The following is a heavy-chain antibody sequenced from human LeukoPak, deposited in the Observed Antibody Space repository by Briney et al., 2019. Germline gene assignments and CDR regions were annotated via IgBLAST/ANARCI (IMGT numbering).Heavy chain of an antibody. Sequence: ASVKVSCKASGYTFTGCYMHWVRQATGQGREWMGWMNPNSGGRNYAQKFQGRVSMTTDTSTSTAYVEQRSLSSDDTAVYYCARDYDFWSGYFSFRTGRSANAFDIWGQGTMVTVSS. CDR2: MNPNSGGR. CDR3: ARDYDFWSGYFSFRTGRSANAFDI. CDR1: GYTFTGCY. D-gene: IGHD3-3*01. V-gene: IGHV1-2*02. J-gene: IGHJ3*02.